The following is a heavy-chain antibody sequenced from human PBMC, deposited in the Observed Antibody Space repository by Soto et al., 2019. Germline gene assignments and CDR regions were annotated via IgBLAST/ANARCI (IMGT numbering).Heavy chain of an antibody. J-gene: IGHJ6*02. Sequence: ASVKVSCKASGYTFTSYYMHWVRQAPGQGLEWMGIINPSGGSTSYAQKFQGRVTMTRDTSTSTVYMELSSLRSEDTAAYYCARGLRFLEWLLSDAQYYYHYGMDVWGQGTTVTVSS. V-gene: IGHV1-46*01. CDR1: GYTFTSYY. CDR2: INPSGGST. D-gene: IGHD3-3*01. CDR3: ARGLRFLEWLLSDAQYYYHYGMDV.